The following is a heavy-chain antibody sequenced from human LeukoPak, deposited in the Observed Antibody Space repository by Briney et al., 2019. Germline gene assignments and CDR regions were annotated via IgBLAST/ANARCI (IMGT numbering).Heavy chain of an antibody. J-gene: IGHJ4*02. CDR3: ARGVTSTYYFDY. Sequence: SQILCLTCTVSGCSIISYYFSWFRQPPRKGLSWIGYIYYSGSTNYNPSLKSRVTISVDTSKNQFSLKLSSVTAADTAVYYCARGVTSTYYFDYWGQGTLVTVSS. CDR2: IYYSGST. V-gene: IGHV4-59*08. D-gene: IGHD5-18*01. CDR1: GCSIISYY.